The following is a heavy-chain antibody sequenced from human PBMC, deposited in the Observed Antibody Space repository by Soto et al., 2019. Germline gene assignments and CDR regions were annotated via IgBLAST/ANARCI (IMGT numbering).Heavy chain of an antibody. CDR3: TTDPLFQQLVHYYYYGMDV. CDR2: ISGSGGST. Sequence: GGSLRLSCAASGFTFSDYGMSWVRQAPGKGLEWVSVISGSGGSTYYADSVKGRFTISRDNSKNTLYLQMNSLRAEDTAVYYCTTDPLFQQLVHYYYYGMDVWGQGTTVTVSS. D-gene: IGHD6-13*01. V-gene: IGHV3-23*01. CDR1: GFTFSDYG. J-gene: IGHJ6*02.